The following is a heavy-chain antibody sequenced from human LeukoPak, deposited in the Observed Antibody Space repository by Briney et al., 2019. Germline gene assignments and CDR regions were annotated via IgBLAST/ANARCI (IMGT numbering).Heavy chain of an antibody. V-gene: IGHV3-23*01. D-gene: IGHD2-21*01. J-gene: IGHJ3*02. CDR3: AKDLAACGGDCYDAFDI. Sequence: PGGSLRLSCAASGFTFSSYAMSWVRQAPGKGLEWVSAISGSGGSTYYADSVKGRFTISRDNSKNTLYPQMNSLRAEDTAVYYCAKDLAACGGDCYDAFDIWGQGTMVTVSS. CDR1: GFTFSSYA. CDR2: ISGSGGST.